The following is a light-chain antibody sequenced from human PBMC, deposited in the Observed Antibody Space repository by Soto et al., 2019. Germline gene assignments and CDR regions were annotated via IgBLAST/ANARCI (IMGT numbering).Light chain of an antibody. CDR1: QSFTTSQ. Sequence: EIVLTQSPGTLSLSPGERATLFGRASQSFTTSQLARYQQKPGQAPRVLIFGASSRATGIPDRFSGSGSGTDFTLTIGRLEPEDSAVYYCQQYASSPRTFGQGTKVDIK. CDR3: QQYASSPRT. CDR2: GAS. J-gene: IGKJ1*01. V-gene: IGKV3-20*01.